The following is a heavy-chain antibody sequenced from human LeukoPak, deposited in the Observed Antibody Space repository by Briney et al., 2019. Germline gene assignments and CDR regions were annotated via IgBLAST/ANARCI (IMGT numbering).Heavy chain of an antibody. V-gene: IGHV1-18*01. Sequence: ASVKVSCKASGYTFTSYGISWVRQAPGQGLEWMGWISAYNGNTNYAQKPQGRVTMTTDTSTSTAHMELRSLRSDDTAVYYCARDQDGYSFDYWGQGTLVTVSS. CDR3: ARDQDGYSFDY. D-gene: IGHD5-24*01. J-gene: IGHJ4*02. CDR1: GYTFTSYG. CDR2: ISAYNGNT.